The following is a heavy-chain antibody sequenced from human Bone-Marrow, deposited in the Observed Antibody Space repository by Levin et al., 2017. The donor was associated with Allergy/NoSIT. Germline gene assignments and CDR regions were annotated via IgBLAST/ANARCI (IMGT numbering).Heavy chain of an antibody. CDR1: GFSFSNYV. Sequence: GESLKISCAASGFSFSNYVMHWVRQAPGKGLEWVAAISYDGSNKYFADSVKGRFTIYRDNSRDIVYLEMNSLRPEDTAVYYGARADWREPQFDHWGQGTLVTVSS. CDR3: ARADWREPQFDH. CDR2: ISYDGSNK. J-gene: IGHJ4*02. D-gene: IGHD1-26*01. V-gene: IGHV3-30*04.